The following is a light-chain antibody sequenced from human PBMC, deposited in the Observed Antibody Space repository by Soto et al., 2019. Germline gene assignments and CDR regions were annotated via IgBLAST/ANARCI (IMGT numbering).Light chain of an antibody. CDR1: SSDVGSYNR. J-gene: IGLJ3*02. V-gene: IGLV2-18*01. Sequence: QSALTQPPSVSGSPGQSVTISCTGTSSDVGSYNRVSWYQQPPGTAPKLMIYEVNNRPSGVPARFSGSKSGNTASLTISGLQAEDEADHYCSLYTSSSTRNWVFGGGTKLTVL. CDR2: EVN. CDR3: SLYTSSSTRNWV.